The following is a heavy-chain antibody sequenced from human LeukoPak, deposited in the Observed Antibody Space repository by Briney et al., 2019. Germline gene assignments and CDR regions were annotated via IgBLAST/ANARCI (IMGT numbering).Heavy chain of an antibody. CDR1: GFTFSKYW. CDR3: ARVESGSCSNTRCRSIDF. Sequence: SGGSLRLSCEGSGFTFSKYWLHWVRQTPGKGLVWVSRSDGSDTSYADSVKGRFTISRDNAKNTLFLQMSSLRAEDTAVYYCARVESGSCSNTRCRSIDFRGQGTLVTVSS. J-gene: IGHJ4*02. CDR2: SDGSDT. D-gene: IGHD2-2*01. V-gene: IGHV3-74*01.